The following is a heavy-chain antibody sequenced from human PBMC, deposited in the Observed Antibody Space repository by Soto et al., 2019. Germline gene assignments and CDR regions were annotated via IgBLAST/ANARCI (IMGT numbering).Heavy chain of an antibody. V-gene: IGHV1-69*01. Sequence: QVQLVQSGAEVKKPGSSVKVSCKASGGTFSSYAISWVRQAPGQGLEWLGGIIPIFGTANYAQKFQGRVTIPADASTSTAYMELSSLRSEDTAVYYCARSPAIVVVRKGAFDIWGQGTMVTVSS. J-gene: IGHJ3*02. CDR2: IIPIFGTA. CDR3: ARSPAIVVVRKGAFDI. D-gene: IGHD2-21*01. CDR1: GGTFSSYA.